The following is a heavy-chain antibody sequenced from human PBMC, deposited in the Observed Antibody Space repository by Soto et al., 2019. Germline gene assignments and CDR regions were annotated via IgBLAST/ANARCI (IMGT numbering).Heavy chain of an antibody. CDR3: ARAATKPNKDYET. V-gene: IGHV3-72*01. CDR1: GFTFSYHY. D-gene: IGHD3-22*01. CDR2: IRYKTYIYTT. J-gene: IGHJ4*02. Sequence: GSMIVSCAASGFTFSYHYMDWVRQAPGKGLELVGRIRYKTYIYTTYYAASLKGIFVIWLCCSSESLYLQMDSLKTEDTALYSCARAATKPNKDYETGGQGTRVPVPS.